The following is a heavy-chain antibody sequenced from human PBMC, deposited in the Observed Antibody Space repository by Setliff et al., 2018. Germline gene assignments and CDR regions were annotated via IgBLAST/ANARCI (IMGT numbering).Heavy chain of an antibody. J-gene: IGHJ3*02. Sequence: TSETLSLTCSVSGGSISSGGFYWSWIRQSAGRGLEWIGSMYHSRNTYYNPSLKSRVTILEDTSKNQFSLKLTSVTAADTAVYYCARDAGDGYGVDAYAGGAFDIWGQGTVVTVSS. CDR1: GGSISSGGFY. CDR3: ARDAGDGYGVDAYAGGAFDI. D-gene: IGHD4-17*01. V-gene: IGHV4-39*07. CDR2: MYHSRNT.